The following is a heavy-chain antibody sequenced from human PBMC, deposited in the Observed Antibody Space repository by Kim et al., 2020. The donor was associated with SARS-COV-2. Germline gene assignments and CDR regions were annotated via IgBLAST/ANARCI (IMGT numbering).Heavy chain of an antibody. CDR1: GASISRGGYH. CDR2: IYFTGNT. CDR3: ATYAMGMGGVGS. V-gene: IGHV4-31*03. D-gene: IGHD2-8*01. Sequence: SETLSLTCSVSGASISRGGYHWSWIRQHPGKGLEWIGQIYFTGNTYYNPSLKSRVTISGDTSKNHFSLNLSSVTAADTAVYYCATYAMGMGGVGSWGQGTLVTVSS. J-gene: IGHJ5*02.